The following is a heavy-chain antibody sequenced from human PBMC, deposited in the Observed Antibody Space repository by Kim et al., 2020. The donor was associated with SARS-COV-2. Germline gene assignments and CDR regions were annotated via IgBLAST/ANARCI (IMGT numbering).Heavy chain of an antibody. CDR2: K. CDR3: LAGGFGESYRY. J-gene: IGHJ4*02. D-gene: IGHD3-10*01. Sequence: KYYADSVKGRFTISRDNSKNTLYLQMNSLRAEDTAVYYCLAGGFGESYRYWGQGTLVTVSS. V-gene: IGHV3-30*02.